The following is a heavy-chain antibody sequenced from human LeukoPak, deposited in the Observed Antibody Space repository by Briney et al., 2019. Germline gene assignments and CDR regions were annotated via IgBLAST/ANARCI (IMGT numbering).Heavy chain of an antibody. V-gene: IGHV3-7*01. CDR1: GFTFSSYA. J-gene: IGHJ4*02. CDR2: IKQDGSEK. CDR3: ARDRSEYYGSGSYFDY. D-gene: IGHD3-10*01. Sequence: PGGSLRLSCAASGFTFSSYAMSWVRQAPGKGLEWVANIKQDGSEKYYVDSVKGRFTISGDNAKNSLYLQMNSLRAEDTAVYYCARDRSEYYGSGSYFDYWGQGTLVTVSS.